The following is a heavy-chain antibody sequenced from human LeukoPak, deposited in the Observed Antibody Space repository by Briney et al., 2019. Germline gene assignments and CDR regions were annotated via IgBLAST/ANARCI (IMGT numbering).Heavy chain of an antibody. CDR3: AKDMGPESYYFDY. J-gene: IGHJ4*02. Sequence: GGSLRLSCAASGFTFSSYWMNWARQAPGKGLEWVSGISWNSGSIGYADSVKGRFTISRDNAKNSLYLQMNSLRAEDTALYCCAKDMGPESYYFDYWGQGTLVTVSS. V-gene: IGHV3-9*01. D-gene: IGHD1-26*01. CDR2: ISWNSGSI. CDR1: GFTFSSYW.